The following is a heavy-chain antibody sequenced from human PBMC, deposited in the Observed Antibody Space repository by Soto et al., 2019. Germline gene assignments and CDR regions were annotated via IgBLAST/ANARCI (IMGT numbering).Heavy chain of an antibody. CDR1: GFSLSTRGVG. V-gene: IGHV2-5*02. CDR2: IYWDDAK. J-gene: IGHJ4*02. Sequence: QITLKESGPTLVKPTQTLTLTCNFSGFSLSTRGVGVGWIRQPPGKALEWLTLIYWDDAKEYSPSLRSRITNTKNTSKNHRVLNMPHIAPVDATTFYSAHMGGGHRILDYWGQGTLVTVSS. D-gene: IGHD3-16*01. CDR3: AHMGGGHRILDY.